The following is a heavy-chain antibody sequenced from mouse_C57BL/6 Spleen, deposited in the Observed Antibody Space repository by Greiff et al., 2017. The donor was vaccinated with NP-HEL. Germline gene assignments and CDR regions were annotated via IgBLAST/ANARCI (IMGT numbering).Heavy chain of an antibody. J-gene: IGHJ4*01. CDR3: RSPGYDGYAMDY. V-gene: IGHV1-83*01. CDR1: YTFTDYYM. D-gene: IGHD2-2*01. CDR2: YPGSGNTY. Sequence: VHVKQSGPELVKPGASVKMSCKASGYTFTDYYMHWVKQKPGKGLEWIGEIYPGSGNTYYNEKFKGKATLTADTSSSTAYMQLSSLTSEDSAVYFCARSPGYDGYAMDYWGQGTSVTVSS.